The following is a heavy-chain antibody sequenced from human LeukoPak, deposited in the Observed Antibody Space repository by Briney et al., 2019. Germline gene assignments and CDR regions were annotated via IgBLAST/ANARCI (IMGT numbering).Heavy chain of an antibody. J-gene: IGHJ4*02. CDR3: ARAGKSTVTRFDY. D-gene: IGHD4-17*01. CDR1: GGTFSSYA. Sequence: SVKVSCKASGGTFSSYAISWVRQAPGQGLEWMGGIIPIFGTANYAQKFQGRVTITADESTSTAYMELSSLRSEDTAVYYCARAGKSTVTRFDYWGQGTLVTVSS. V-gene: IGHV1-69*13. CDR2: IIPIFGTA.